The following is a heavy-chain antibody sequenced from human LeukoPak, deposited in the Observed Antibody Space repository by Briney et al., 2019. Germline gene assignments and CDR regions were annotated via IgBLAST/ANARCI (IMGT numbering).Heavy chain of an antibody. CDR1: GASVSSSH. CDR3: SEGRFEPFLH. Sequence: SETLSLTCVVSGASVSSSHWNWIRQLPGKGLEWIGCLSYTGKTDYNPSLTSRVTMSLDTSKNQVSLKLRSVTAADTAVYYCSEGRFEPFLHWGPGTLVTVSS. D-gene: IGHD2/OR15-2a*01. J-gene: IGHJ4*02. CDR2: LSYTGKT. V-gene: IGHV4-59*02.